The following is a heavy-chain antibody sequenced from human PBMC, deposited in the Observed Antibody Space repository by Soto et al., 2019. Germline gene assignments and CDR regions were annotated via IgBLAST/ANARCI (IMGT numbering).Heavy chain of an antibody. CDR1: GFSLSTSGVG. J-gene: IGHJ4*02. CDR3: AHRPSYCSGGSCYSGFDY. Sequence: GPTLVNPTQTLTLTCTFSGFSLSTSGVGVGWIRQPPGKALEWLALIYWDDDKRYSPSLKSRLTITKDTSKNQVVLTMTNMDPVDTATYYCAHRPSYCSGGSCYSGFDYWGQGTLVTVSS. CDR2: IYWDDDK. D-gene: IGHD2-15*01. V-gene: IGHV2-5*02.